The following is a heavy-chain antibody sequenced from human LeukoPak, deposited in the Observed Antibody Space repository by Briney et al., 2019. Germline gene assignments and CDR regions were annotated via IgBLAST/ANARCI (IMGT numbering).Heavy chain of an antibody. J-gene: IGHJ4*02. CDR1: GFTFSSYW. CDR2: IKQDGSEK. D-gene: IGHD5-18*01. V-gene: IGHV3-7*01. Sequence: GGSLRLSCAASGFTFSSYWMSWVRQAPGKGLEWVANIKQDGSEKYYVDSVKGRFTISRDNAKNSLYLQMNSLRAEDTAVYYCARVDVDTAMAFDYWGQGTLVTVSS. CDR3: ARVDVDTAMAFDY.